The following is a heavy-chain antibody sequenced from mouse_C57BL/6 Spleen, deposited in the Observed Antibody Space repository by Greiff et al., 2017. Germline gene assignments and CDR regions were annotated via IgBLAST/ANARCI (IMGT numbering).Heavy chain of an antibody. CDR1: GFTFSDYY. V-gene: IGHV5-12*01. J-gene: IGHJ4*01. Sequence: EVMLVESGGGLVQPGGSLKLSCAASGFTFSDYYMYWVRQTPEKRLEWVAYISNGGGSTYYPDTVKGRFTISRDNAKNTLYLQMSRLKSEDTAMYYCARRPLRRGDYYAMDYWGQGTSVTVSS. D-gene: IGHD1-2*01. CDR2: ISNGGGST. CDR3: ARRPLRRGDYYAMDY.